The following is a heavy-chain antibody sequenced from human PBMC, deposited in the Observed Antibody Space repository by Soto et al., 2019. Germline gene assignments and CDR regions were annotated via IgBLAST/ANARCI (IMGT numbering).Heavy chain of an antibody. J-gene: IGHJ4*02. CDR1: GFTFSSYS. D-gene: IGHD3-22*01. V-gene: IGHV3-21*01. CDR3: ARDGETYYYDSSGYLDY. CDR2: ISSSSSYI. Sequence: EVQLVESGGGLVKPGGSLRLSCAASGFTFSSYSMNWVRQAPGKGLEWVSSISSSSSYIYYADSVKGRFTISRDNAKNSLYLQMNSLRAEDTAVYYCARDGETYYYDSSGYLDYWGQGTLVTVSS.